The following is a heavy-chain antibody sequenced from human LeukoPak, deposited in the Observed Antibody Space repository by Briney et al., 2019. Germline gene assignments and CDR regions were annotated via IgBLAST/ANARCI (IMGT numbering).Heavy chain of an antibody. D-gene: IGHD5-18*01. V-gene: IGHV4-59*01. CDR1: GDSIDSYY. CDR3: ARKRGYSIDP. CDR2: IYYSGST. J-gene: IGHJ5*02. Sequence: ASETLSLTCTVSGDSIDSYYWSWIRQPPGKGLEWIGCIYYSGSTNYNPSLKSRVTISVDTSKNQFSLKLSSVTAADTAVYYCARKRGYSIDPWGQGTLVTVSS.